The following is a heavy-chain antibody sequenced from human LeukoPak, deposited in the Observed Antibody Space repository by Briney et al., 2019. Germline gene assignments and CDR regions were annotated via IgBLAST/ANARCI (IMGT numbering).Heavy chain of an antibody. CDR3: ARGRGTTMVRGVITNYFDL. V-gene: IGHV1-2*02. CDR1: GYTFTAHY. CDR2: IDPNSGGT. Sequence: ASVKVSCKASGYTFTAHYIHWVRQAPGQGLEWMGWIDPNSGGTNYAQKFQGSVTMTGDTSINTAFMELSRLRSDDTATYYCARGRGTTMVRGVITNYFDLWGRGSWSLSPQ. D-gene: IGHD3-10*01. J-gene: IGHJ2*01.